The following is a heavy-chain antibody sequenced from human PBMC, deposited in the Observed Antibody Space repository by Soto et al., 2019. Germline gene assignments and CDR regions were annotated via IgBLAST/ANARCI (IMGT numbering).Heavy chain of an antibody. J-gene: IGHJ5*02. CDR1: GFTFSGSA. CDR2: IRSKANSYAT. CDR3: TRFVVVPAASSYNWFDP. V-gene: IGHV3-73*02. Sequence: EVQLVESGGGLVQPGGSLKLSCAASGFTFSGSAMHWVRQASGKGLEWVGRIRSKANSYATAYAASVKGRFTISRDDSKNTAYLQMISLKTEDTAVYYCTRFVVVPAASSYNWFDPWGQGTLVTVSS. D-gene: IGHD2-2*01.